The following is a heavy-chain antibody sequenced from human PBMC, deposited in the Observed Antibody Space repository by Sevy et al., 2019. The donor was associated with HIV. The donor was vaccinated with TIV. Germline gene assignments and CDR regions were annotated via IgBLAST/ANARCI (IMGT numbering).Heavy chain of an antibody. CDR2: ISGPYNSV. J-gene: IGHJ3*01. CDR3: ARATGTETLDAFDV. Sequence: GGSLSLSCAASGFTFSVYAMNWVRQAPGKGLEWVSSISGPYNSVNYGGSVQGRFTISRDNAKNSLFLQMNSLKAEDTAVYYCARATGTETLDAFDVWGQGTLVTVSS. CDR1: GFTFSVYA. D-gene: IGHD1-1*01. V-gene: IGHV3-21*01.